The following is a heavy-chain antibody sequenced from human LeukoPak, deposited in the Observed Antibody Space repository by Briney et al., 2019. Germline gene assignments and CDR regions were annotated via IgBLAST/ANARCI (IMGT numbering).Heavy chain of an antibody. CDR1: GFSFSNYW. V-gene: IGHV3-7*01. CDR2: IKEDGSDK. D-gene: IGHD2-2*01. J-gene: IGHJ4*02. CDR3: ARGQGYQLLWGGGHYFDY. Sequence: GGSLRLSCAASGFSFSNYWMTWVRQAPGKGLEWVANIKEDGSDKHYLDSVKGRFTISRDNAKNSLYLQMNSLRAEDTAVYYCARGQGYQLLWGGGHYFDYWGQGTLVTVSS.